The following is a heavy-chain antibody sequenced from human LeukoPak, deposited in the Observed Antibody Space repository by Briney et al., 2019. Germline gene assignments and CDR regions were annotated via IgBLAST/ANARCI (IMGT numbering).Heavy chain of an antibody. CDR2: IKSKTDGGTT. CDR3: STEGDSGYESLFDY. J-gene: IGHJ4*02. V-gene: IGHV3-15*01. D-gene: IGHD5-12*01. CDR1: GITFSNAW. Sequence: GGSLRLSCAASGITFSNAWMSWVRQAPGKGLAWVGRIKSKTDGGTTDYAAPVKGRFTISRDDSKNTLYLQMNNPKTEYTAVYYGSTEGDSGYESLFDYWGQGTLVTVSS.